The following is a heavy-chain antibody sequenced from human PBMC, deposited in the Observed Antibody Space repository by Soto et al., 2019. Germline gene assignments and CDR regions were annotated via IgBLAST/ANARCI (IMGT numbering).Heavy chain of an antibody. V-gene: IGHV4-31*03. CDR3: ARGSSIAGLYYGMDV. J-gene: IGHJ6*02. D-gene: IGHD6-6*01. Sequence: QLQLQESGPGLVKPSQTLSLTCTVSVGSISSGGYSWTWIRQHPGKGLGWIGYNYYSGITYYNPSLKSRVTISLDTSKNQFSLKLSSVTAADTAVYYCARGSSIAGLYYGMDVWGQGTTVTVSS. CDR1: VGSISSGGYS. CDR2: NYYSGIT.